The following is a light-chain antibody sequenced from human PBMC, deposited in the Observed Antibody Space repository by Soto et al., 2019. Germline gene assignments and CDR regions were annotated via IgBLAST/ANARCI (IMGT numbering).Light chain of an antibody. J-gene: IGKJ4*01. V-gene: IGKV1-33*01. Sequence: DIQMTQAPSSLSASVGDRVTLTCRASQGSRNDVGWYQQKPGKAPKLLRDEASNLETGVPSMFSGSGAGTDFTFTISSLQPADIATYYCQQYDNLLLTFGGGTKVDIK. CDR2: EAS. CDR1: QGSRND. CDR3: QQYDNLLLT.